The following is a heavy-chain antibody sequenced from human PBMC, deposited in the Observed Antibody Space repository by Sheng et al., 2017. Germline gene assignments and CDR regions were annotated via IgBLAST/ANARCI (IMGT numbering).Heavy chain of an antibody. D-gene: IGHD1-26*01. J-gene: IGHJ4*03. Sequence: QVQLVQSGAEVKKPGASVKVSCKASGYTLTSYNIHWVRQAPGQGLEWMGIINPSGGSTSYAQKFQDRVTMTRDTSTSTVYMELTSLRSDDTALYYCARLNVGASALDYWGREPGLRL. CDR1: GYTLTSYN. V-gene: IGHV1-46*01. CDR2: INPSGGST. CDR3: ARLNVGASALDY.